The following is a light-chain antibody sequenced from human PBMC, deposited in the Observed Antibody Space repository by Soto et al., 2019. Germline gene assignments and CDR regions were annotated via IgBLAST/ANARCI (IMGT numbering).Light chain of an antibody. CDR3: SSYISSNTLYV. CDR2: DVT. CDR1: SSDVGGYNY. V-gene: IGLV2-14*03. J-gene: IGLJ1*01. Sequence: QSALTQPASVSGSPGQSITISCTGTSSDVGGYNYVSWYQHHPGKAPKLMIYDVTNRPSGVSNRFSGSKSGNTASLTISGLQAEDEADYYCSSYISSNTLYVFGTGTKVTVL.